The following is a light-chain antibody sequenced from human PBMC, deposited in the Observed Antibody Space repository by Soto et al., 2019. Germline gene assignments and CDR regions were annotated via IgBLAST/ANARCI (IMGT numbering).Light chain of an antibody. V-gene: IGLV2-14*01. CDR2: QVS. CDR1: SSDVGGYNY. CDR3: SSYISSTTLSNL. J-gene: IGLJ1*01. Sequence: QSALTQPASVSGSPGQSITISCTGTSSDVGGYNYVSWYQQHPGKAPQLIIYQVSNRPSGVSNRFSVSKSGNTASLTISGLQPEDEADYYCSSYISSTTLSNLFGTGTKVTVL.